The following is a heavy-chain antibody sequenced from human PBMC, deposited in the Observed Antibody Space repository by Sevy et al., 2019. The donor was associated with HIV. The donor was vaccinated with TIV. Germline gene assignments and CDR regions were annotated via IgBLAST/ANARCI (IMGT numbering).Heavy chain of an antibody. CDR3: ARDFSTFGVVSGIDY. CDR1: GFNFRTYS. J-gene: IGHJ4*02. Sequence: GGSLRLSCAASGFNFRTYSMNWVRQAPGKGLEWLSSISDDSRYIYYSDSVKGRFTISRANAKNLLFLQMNNLRVEDTAIYYCARDFSTFGVVSGIDYWGQGNLVTVS. V-gene: IGHV3-21*04. D-gene: IGHD3-3*02. CDR2: ISDDSRYI.